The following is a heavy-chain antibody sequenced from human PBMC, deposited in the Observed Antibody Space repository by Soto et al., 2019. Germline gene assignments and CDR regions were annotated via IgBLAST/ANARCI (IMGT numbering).Heavy chain of an antibody. CDR2: VYSTGTT. Sequence: SETLSLTCAVSGDSVSSSDFYCTWIRQPPGKPLEWIGYVYSTGTTNYSPSLKSRVDMSVDTSENQFSLKVRSVTAAAAAVYFCARDSKLDLPGHYYYDVMSFCSQGPTGAVSS. D-gene: IGHD1-1*01. CDR1: GDSVSSSDFY. J-gene: IGHJ6*02. V-gene: IGHV4-61*08. CDR3: ARDSKLDLPGHYYYDVMSF.